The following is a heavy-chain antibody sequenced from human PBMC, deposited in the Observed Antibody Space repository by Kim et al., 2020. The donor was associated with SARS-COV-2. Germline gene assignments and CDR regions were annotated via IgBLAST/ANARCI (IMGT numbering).Heavy chain of an antibody. Sequence: GGSLRLSCAASGFTFSSYGMHWVRQAPGKGLEWVEVISYDGSNKYYADSVKGRFTISRDNSKNTLYLQMNSLRAEDTAVYYCAKVGLGPVDYDILTTDYYYGMDVWGQGTTVTVSS. D-gene: IGHD3-9*01. CDR1: GFTFSSYG. CDR2: ISYDGSNK. V-gene: IGHV3-30*18. CDR3: AKVGLGPVDYDILTTDYYYGMDV. J-gene: IGHJ6*02.